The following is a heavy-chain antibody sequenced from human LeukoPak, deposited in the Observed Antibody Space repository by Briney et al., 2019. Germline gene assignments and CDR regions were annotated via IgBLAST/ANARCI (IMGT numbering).Heavy chain of an antibody. CDR3: ARADCSGGSCYRYYYYGMDV. Sequence: SVKVSCKASGGTFSSYATSWVRQAPGQGLEWMGGIIPIFGTANYAQKFQGRVTITADESTSTAYMELSSLRSEDTAVYYCARADCSGGSCYRYYYYGMDVWGKGTTVTVSS. CDR1: GGTFSSYA. CDR2: IIPIFGTA. J-gene: IGHJ6*04. D-gene: IGHD2-15*01. V-gene: IGHV1-69*13.